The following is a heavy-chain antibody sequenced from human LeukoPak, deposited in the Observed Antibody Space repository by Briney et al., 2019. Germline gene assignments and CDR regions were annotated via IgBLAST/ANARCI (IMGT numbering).Heavy chain of an antibody. CDR3: ARHTFNQLLYWFDP. V-gene: IGHV4-59*08. CDR1: GGSISGYY. CDR2: IYNSGST. D-gene: IGHD2-2*01. J-gene: IGHJ5*02. Sequence: PSETLSLTCTVSGGSISGYYWSWIRQPPGKGLEWIGYIYNSGSTNYNPSLKSRVTISVDTSKKQFSLKLSSVTAADTAVYYCARHTFNQLLYWFDPWGQGTLVTVSS.